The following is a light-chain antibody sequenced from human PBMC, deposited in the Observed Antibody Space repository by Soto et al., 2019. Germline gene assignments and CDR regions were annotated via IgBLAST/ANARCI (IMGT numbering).Light chain of an antibody. Sequence: QSALAQPASVSGSPGQSITISCTGPSNDIGGYDYVSWYQHHPGIAPKLIIYDVSDRPSGVSNRFSGSKSGNTASLTISGLQAEDEAEYYCNSYTTTSPLYVFGSGTKVTVL. J-gene: IGLJ1*01. CDR3: NSYTTTSPLYV. CDR2: DVS. CDR1: SNDIGGYDY. V-gene: IGLV2-14*03.